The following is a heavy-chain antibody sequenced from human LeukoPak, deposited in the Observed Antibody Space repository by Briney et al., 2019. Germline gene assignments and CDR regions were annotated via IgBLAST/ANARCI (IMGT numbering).Heavy chain of an antibody. CDR2: INPNSGGT. V-gene: IGHV1-2*02. CDR1: GYTFTDYY. Sequence: ASXKVSCKASGYTFTDYYMYWVRQAPGQGLEYMGWINPNSGGTKYAQKFQGRVTINRETTISTAYMEVRRLRDDDTAMYYCARVHWRPATHWFDPWGQGTLVTVSS. J-gene: IGHJ5*02. CDR3: ARVHWRPATHWFDP. D-gene: IGHD2-2*01.